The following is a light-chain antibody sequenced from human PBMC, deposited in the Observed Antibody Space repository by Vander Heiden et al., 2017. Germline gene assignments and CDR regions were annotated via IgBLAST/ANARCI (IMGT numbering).Light chain of an antibody. V-gene: IGKV1-39*01. CDR1: QSISSY. J-gene: IGKJ1*01. CDR2: AAS. Sequence: DIQLTPSPSSLSASVGARVPLPGRARQSISSYLNWYQQKPGKAPKLLIYAASSLESGVPSRFSGSGSGTDFTLTISSLQPEDVATYYCQQSYSTPRTFGQGTKVEIK. CDR3: QQSYSTPRT.